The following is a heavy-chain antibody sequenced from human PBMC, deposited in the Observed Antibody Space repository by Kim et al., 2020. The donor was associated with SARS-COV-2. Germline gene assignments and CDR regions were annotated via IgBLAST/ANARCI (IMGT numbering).Heavy chain of an antibody. Sequence: GGSLRLSCAASGFTFSSYDMHWVRQATGKGLEWVSTIGTAGDTYYPGSVKGRFTISRENAKNSLYLQMNSLRAGDTAVYYCAGSYRRGAAAAQWWYYYYYGIDVWGHGATGTVSS. CDR3: AGSYRRGAAAAQWWYYYYYGIDV. J-gene: IGHJ6*02. V-gene: IGHV3-13*04. D-gene: IGHD2-15*01. CDR1: GFTFSSYD. CDR2: IGTAGDT.